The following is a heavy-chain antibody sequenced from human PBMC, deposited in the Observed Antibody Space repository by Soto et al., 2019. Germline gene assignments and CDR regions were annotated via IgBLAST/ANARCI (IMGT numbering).Heavy chain of an antibody. J-gene: IGHJ4*02. Sequence: QVQLQESGPGLVKPSETLSLTCTVSGGSISSYYWSWIRQPPGKGLEWIGYIYYSGSTNYNPSLKSRFTLPVDTSTNQFSLKLSSVTAADTAVYYCARTSGSYWGGQGYWGQGTLVTVSS. D-gene: IGHD1-26*01. CDR1: GGSISSYY. CDR3: ARTSGSYWGGQGY. V-gene: IGHV4-59*08. CDR2: IYYSGST.